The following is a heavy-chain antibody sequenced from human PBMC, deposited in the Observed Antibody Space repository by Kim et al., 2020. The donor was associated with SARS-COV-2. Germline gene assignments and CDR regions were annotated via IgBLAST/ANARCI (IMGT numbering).Heavy chain of an antibody. J-gene: IGHJ4*02. V-gene: IGHV4-39*01. CDR1: GGSISSSSYY. D-gene: IGHD6-13*01. CDR2: IYYSGST. Sequence: SETLSLTCTVSGGSISSSSYYWGWIRQPPGKGLEWIGSIYYSGSTYYNPSLKSRVTISVDTSKNQFSLKLSSVTAADTAVYYCARQGHGIAAAVDYWGQGTLVTVSS. CDR3: ARQGHGIAAAVDY.